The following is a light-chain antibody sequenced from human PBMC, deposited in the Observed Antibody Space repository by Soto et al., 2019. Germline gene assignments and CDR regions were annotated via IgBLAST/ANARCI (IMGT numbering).Light chain of an antibody. V-gene: IGLV2-14*03. CDR1: GNDIGAYKY. J-gene: IGLJ1*01. CDR2: DVS. CDR3: ASYTRSKSYV. Sequence: SALTQPASVSGSPGQSITISCSGTGNDIGAYKYVSWYQQHPGRAPKLMIYDVSDRPSGVSSRFSGSKSGNTASLTISGLQAEDEADYYCASYTRSKSYVFGPGT.